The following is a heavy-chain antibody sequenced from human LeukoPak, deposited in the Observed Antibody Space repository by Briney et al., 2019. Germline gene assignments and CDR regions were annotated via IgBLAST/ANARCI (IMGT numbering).Heavy chain of an antibody. V-gene: IGHV3-30*02. Sequence: PGGSLRHSCAASGFTFNTYGMHWVRQAPGKGLEWVAFIRYDGSNKYYADSVKGRFTISRDNTKNTLYLQMNSLRAEDTAVYYCAKDGGSDPDAFDIWGQGTMVTVSS. CDR1: GFTFNTYG. J-gene: IGHJ3*02. CDR3: AKDGGSDPDAFDI. CDR2: IRYDGSNK. D-gene: IGHD2-15*01.